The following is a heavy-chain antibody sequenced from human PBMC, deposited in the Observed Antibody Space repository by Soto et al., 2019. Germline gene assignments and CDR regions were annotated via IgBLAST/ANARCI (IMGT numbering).Heavy chain of an antibody. J-gene: IGHJ4*02. Sequence: VQLVESGGGLVKPGGSLRLSCAASGFTFSDYFMSWIRQPPGRGLEWISYISSSGSTISYADSLKGRFTISRDNAKNALYLQMNSLRAEDTAVYYCASGPTPYPGNYWGQGTLVTVSS. D-gene: IGHD2-15*01. V-gene: IGHV3-11*01. CDR3: ASGPTPYPGNY. CDR2: ISSSGSTI. CDR1: GFTFSDYF.